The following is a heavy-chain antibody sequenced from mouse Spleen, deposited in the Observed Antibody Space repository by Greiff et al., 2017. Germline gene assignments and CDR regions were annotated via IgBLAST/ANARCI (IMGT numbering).Heavy chain of an antibody. CDR1: GYSITSGFD. D-gene: IGHD4-1*01. CDR2: ISYSGST. J-gene: IGHJ2*01. Sequence: EVKVEESGPGMVKPSQSLSLTCTVTGYSITSGFDWHWIRHFPGNKLEWMGYISYSGSTNYNPSLKSRISITHDTSKNHFFLKLNSVTTEDTATYDCARERDWDGGFDYWGQGTTLTVSS. CDR3: ARERDWDGGFDY. V-gene: IGHV3-1*01.